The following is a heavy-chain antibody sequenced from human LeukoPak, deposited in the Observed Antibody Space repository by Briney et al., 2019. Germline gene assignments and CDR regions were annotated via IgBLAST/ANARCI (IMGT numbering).Heavy chain of an antibody. CDR2: ISGSGGST. D-gene: IGHD2-15*01. J-gene: IGHJ1*01. CDR1: GFTFSSYA. V-gene: IGHV3-23*01. Sequence: PGGSLRLSCAASGFTFSSYAMSWVRQAPGKGLEWVSAISGSGGSTYYADSVKGRFTISRDNSKNTLYLQMNSLRAEDTAVYYRAKGGVVAATPEYFQHWGQGTLVTVSS. CDR3: AKGGVVAATPEYFQH.